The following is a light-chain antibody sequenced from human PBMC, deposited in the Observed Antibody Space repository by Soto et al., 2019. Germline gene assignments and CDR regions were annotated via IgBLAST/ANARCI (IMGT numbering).Light chain of an antibody. CDR3: QQYNTYSSLT. J-gene: IGKJ4*01. CDR1: QSISSW. V-gene: IGKV1-5*01. Sequence: DIQMTQSPSTLCASVGDRVTITCRVSQSISSWLAWYQQKLGRAPRLLIYDASSLESGVPSRFSGSGYGTEFTPTISSLQPDDFATYYCQQYNTYSSLTFGGGTKVDIK. CDR2: DAS.